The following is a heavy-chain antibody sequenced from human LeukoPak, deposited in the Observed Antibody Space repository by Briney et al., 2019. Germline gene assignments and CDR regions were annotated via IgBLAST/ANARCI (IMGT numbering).Heavy chain of an antibody. J-gene: IGHJ4*02. CDR1: GYPFDSYG. V-gene: IGHV1-2*02. CDR2: INPNSGGT. Sequence: ASVKVSCKASGYPFDSYGLTWVRQAPGQGLEWMGWINPNSGGTNYAQKFQGRVTMTRDTSISTAYMELSRLRSGDTAVYYYTREASSSGSYYNAVDYWGQGTLVTVSS. CDR3: TREASSSGSYYNAVDY. D-gene: IGHD3-10*01.